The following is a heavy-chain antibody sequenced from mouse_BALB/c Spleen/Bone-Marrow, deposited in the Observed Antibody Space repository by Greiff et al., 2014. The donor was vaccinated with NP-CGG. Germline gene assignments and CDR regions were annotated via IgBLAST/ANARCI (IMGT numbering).Heavy chain of an antibody. J-gene: IGHJ3*01. CDR1: GFNIKDTY. Sequence: VQLKESGGELVKPGGSVKLSCTASGFNIKDTYMPWGKQRPEQGLEWIGRIYPANGNTKYDPKSQGKASITADTSSNTAYLQLSSLTSEDTAVYYCAAYYYGSSQFAYWGQGTLVTVSA. D-gene: IGHD1-1*01. CDR3: AAYYYGSSQFAY. V-gene: IGHV14-3*02. CDR2: IYPANGNT.